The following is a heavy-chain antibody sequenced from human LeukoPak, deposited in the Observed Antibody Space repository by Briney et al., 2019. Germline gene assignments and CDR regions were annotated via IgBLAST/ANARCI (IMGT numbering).Heavy chain of an antibody. V-gene: IGHV3-23*01. CDR1: GFTFSSYA. Sequence: GGSLRLSCAASGFTFSSYAMSWVRQAPGEGLEWVSCISGSGTSTYYEDSVKGRFTISRDNSKNTLYLQMDSLRAEDTAVYYCAKDRNYYDSTGYSDYWGQGTLVTVSS. J-gene: IGHJ4*02. D-gene: IGHD3-22*01. CDR3: AKDRNYYDSTGYSDY. CDR2: ISGSGTST.